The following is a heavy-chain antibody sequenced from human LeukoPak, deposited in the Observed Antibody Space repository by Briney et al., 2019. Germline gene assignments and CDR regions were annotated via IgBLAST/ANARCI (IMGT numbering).Heavy chain of an antibody. CDR1: GGSISSYY. J-gene: IGHJ4*01. Sequence: PSETLSLTCTVSGGSISSYYWSWIRQPPGKGLEWIGYINYSGSTNYNPSLKSRVTMSVDTSKNQFSLKLSSVTAADTAMYYCAREGRQDYVYFDHWGHGSLVTVSS. V-gene: IGHV4-59*01. D-gene: IGHD4-17*01. CDR2: INYSGST. CDR3: AREGRQDYVYFDH.